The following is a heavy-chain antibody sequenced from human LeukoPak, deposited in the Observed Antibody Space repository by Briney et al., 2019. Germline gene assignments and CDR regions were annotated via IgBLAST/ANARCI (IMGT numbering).Heavy chain of an antibody. Sequence: GGSLRLSCAASAFTFSSYGMDWVRQAPGKGLEWVSSITSSSSYIYYADSVKGRFTISRDNAKNSLCLQMNSLRAEDTAVYYCARLARDAFDIWGQGTMVTVSS. J-gene: IGHJ3*02. CDR2: ITSSSSYI. CDR1: AFTFSSYG. CDR3: ARLARDAFDI. V-gene: IGHV3-21*01.